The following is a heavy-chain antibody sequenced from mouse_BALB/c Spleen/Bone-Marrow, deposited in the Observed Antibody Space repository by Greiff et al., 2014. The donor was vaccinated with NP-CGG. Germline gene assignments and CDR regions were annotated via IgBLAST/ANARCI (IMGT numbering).Heavy chain of an antibody. J-gene: IGHJ3*01. V-gene: IGHV5-4*02. CDR3: ARGGAHYYGRGFTY. CDR2: ISDGGSYT. D-gene: IGHD1-2*01. CDR1: GFTFSDYY. Sequence: VQLKESGGNLVKPGGSLKLSCAASGFTFSDYYMYWVRQTPEKRLEWVATISDGGSYTYYPDSVKGRFTISRDNAKNSLYLQMNSLKSEDSAMYYCARGGAHYYGRGFTYWGQGTLVTVSA.